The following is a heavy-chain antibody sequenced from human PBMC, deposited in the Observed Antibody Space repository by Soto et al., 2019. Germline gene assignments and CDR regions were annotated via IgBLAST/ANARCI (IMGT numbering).Heavy chain of an antibody. CDR1: SSSITDASY. J-gene: IGHJ4*02. CDR2: SHHGGGT. D-gene: IGHD6-13*01. V-gene: IGHV4-38-2*02. Sequence: PSETLSRTCTVSSSSITDASYWGWIRHPPWKGLEWIGSSHHGGGTYYNPSLKSRVTISVDNYKNQLSLKLTPVAAADAAVYYCARVLSLGSTWYFDYGVKGNQVT. CDR3: ARVLSLGSTWYFDY.